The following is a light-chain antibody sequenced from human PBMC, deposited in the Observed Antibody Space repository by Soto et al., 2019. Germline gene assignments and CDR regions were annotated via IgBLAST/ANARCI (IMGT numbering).Light chain of an antibody. CDR3: QQLNSYPNT. V-gene: IGKV1-9*01. CDR2: AAS. Sequence: DIQLTQSPSFLSASVGDRVTITCRASQGISSYLAWYQQKPGKAPKLLIYAASTLQSGGPSRFSGSGSGTEFTLTISSLQPEDFATYYCQQLNSYPNTFGQGTKLEIK. CDR1: QGISSY. J-gene: IGKJ2*01.